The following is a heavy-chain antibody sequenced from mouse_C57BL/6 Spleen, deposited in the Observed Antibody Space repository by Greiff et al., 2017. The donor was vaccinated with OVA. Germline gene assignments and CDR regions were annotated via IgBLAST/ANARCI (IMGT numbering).Heavy chain of an antibody. J-gene: IGHJ4*01. Sequence: VQLQQPGAELVMPGASVKLSCKASGYTFTSYWMHWVKQRPGQGLEWIGEIDPSDSYTNYNQKFKGKSTLTVDKSSSTAYMQLSSLTSEDSAVYYCARSLLRRAMDYWGQGTSVTVSS. CDR3: ARSLLRRAMDY. V-gene: IGHV1-69*01. CDR2: IDPSDSYT. D-gene: IGHD1-1*01. CDR1: GYTFTSYW.